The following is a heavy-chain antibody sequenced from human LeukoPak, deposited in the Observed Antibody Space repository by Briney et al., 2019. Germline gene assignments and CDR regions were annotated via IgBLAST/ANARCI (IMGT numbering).Heavy chain of an antibody. D-gene: IGHD1-7*01. J-gene: IGHJ6*03. CDR2: TYYSGST. V-gene: IGHV4-59*01. Sequence: PSETLSLTCTVSGGSISSYYWSWIRQPPGKGLEWIGYTYYSGSTNYNPSLKSRVTISVDTSKNQFSLKLSSVTAADTAVYYCARAVRELQPGGYYYYYMDVWGKGTTVTVSS. CDR3: ARAVRELQPGGYYYYYMDV. CDR1: GGSISSYY.